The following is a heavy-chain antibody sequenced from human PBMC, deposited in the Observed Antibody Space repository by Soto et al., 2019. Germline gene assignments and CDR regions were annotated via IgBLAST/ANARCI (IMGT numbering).Heavy chain of an antibody. V-gene: IGHV5-51*01. J-gene: IGHJ6*02. CDR2: IYPGDSDT. Sequence: EVQLVQSGAEVKKPGESLQISCKGSGYSFTSYWIGWVRQMPGKGLEWMGIIYPGDSDTRYSPSFQGQVTISADKSISTAYLQWSSLKASDTAMYYCARQRAGYCSGGSCYGWYYYYGMDVWGQGTTVTVSS. CDR1: GYSFTSYW. CDR3: ARQRAGYCSGGSCYGWYYYYGMDV. D-gene: IGHD2-15*01.